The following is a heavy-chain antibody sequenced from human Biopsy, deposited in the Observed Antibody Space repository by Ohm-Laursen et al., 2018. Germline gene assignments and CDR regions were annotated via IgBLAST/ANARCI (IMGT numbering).Heavy chain of an antibody. J-gene: IGHJ6*02. Sequence: SDTLSLTCAVSGYSVTNDYYWGWIRQPPGKGLEWIGNIYYDGITYYNPSLKSRVAMSVDTSKNHFSLTLTSVTAADTAVYYCARVAGGYAYYYGMDVWGQGTTVIVSS. D-gene: IGHD5-12*01. CDR1: GYSVTNDYY. CDR3: ARVAGGYAYYYGMDV. CDR2: IYYDGIT. V-gene: IGHV4-38-2*01.